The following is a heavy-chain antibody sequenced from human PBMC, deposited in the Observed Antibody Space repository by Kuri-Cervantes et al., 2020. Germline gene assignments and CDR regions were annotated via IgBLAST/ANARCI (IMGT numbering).Heavy chain of an antibody. J-gene: IGHJ5*02. CDR2: ISAYNGNT. CDR1: GYTFTSYG. Sequence: ASVKVSCKASGYTFTSYGISWVRQAPGQGLEWMGWISAYNGNTNYAQKLQGRVTMTTDTSTSTAYMELSSLRSEDTAVYYCAAMTTVTPNWFDPWGQGTLVTVSS. D-gene: IGHD4-17*01. CDR3: AAMTTVTPNWFDP. V-gene: IGHV1-18*01.